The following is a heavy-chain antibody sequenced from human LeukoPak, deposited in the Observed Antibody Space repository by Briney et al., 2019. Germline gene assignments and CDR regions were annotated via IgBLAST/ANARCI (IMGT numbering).Heavy chain of an antibody. CDR2: IKSKTDGGTT. Sequence: PGGSLRLSCAASGFTFSSYGMHWVRQAPGKGLEWVGRIKSKTDGGTTDYAAPVKGRFTISRDDSKTTLYLQMNSLKTEDTAVYYCTTNSGSYRNRDYWGQGTLVTVSS. CDR3: TTNSGSYRNRDY. V-gene: IGHV3-15*01. CDR1: GFTFSSYG. D-gene: IGHD1-26*01. J-gene: IGHJ4*02.